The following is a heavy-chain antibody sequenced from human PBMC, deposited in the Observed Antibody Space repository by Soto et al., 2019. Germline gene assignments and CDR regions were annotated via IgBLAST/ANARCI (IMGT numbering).Heavy chain of an antibody. J-gene: IGHJ4*02. Sequence: GGSLRLSCTASGFTFSSFGMHWVRQAPGKGLEWVAVIWYDGSNKYYADSVRGRFTISRDNSKNTLYLQMNSLRAEDTAVYYCATDDFWGQGTLVTVSS. CDR1: GFTFSSFG. CDR2: IWYDGSNK. CDR3: ATDDF. V-gene: IGHV3-33*01.